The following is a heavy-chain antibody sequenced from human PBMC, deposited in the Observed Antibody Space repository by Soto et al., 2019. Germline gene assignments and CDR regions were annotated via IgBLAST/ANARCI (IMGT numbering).Heavy chain of an antibody. D-gene: IGHD6-6*01. CDR3: ARVLCGSSSCHYYFYGMDV. CDR2: ISGSDSST. Sequence: EVQLLESGGGLVQPGGSLRLSCAASGFSFSSYAMNWVRQAPGKGLECVSVISGSDSSTYYADSVEGRFTISRDNSKNTLYLQMNSLRAEDTAVYYCARVLCGSSSCHYYFYGMDVWGQGTTVTVS. V-gene: IGHV3-23*01. J-gene: IGHJ6*02. CDR1: GFSFSSYA.